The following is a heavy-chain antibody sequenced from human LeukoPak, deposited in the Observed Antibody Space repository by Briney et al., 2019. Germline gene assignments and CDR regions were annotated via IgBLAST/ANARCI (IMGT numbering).Heavy chain of an antibody. CDR1: GYSFDTYW. D-gene: IGHD5-18*01. Sequence: GESLKISCKGSGYSFDTYWIGWVRQMPGKGPEWMGVIYPGDSDTRYSPSFQGQVTISADKSISTAFLQWNSLKASDTARYYCAKTIDTDRRGPFDHWGQGTLVTVSS. V-gene: IGHV5-51*01. J-gene: IGHJ4*02. CDR2: IYPGDSDT. CDR3: AKTIDTDRRGPFDH.